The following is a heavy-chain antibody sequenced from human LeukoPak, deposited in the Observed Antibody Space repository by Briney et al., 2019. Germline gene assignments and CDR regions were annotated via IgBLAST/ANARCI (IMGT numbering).Heavy chain of an antibody. J-gene: IGHJ4*02. Sequence: ASVKAACKASGYTFTSYGISWVRQAPGQGLEWMGWISAYNGNTNYARKLQDRVTMTTDTSTSTAYMELRSLRSDDTAVYYCARDGNGYSYGSTCDYWRQGTLVTVSS. V-gene: IGHV1-18*01. CDR2: ISAYNGNT. CDR3: ARDGNGYSYGSTCDY. D-gene: IGHD5-18*01. CDR1: GYTFTSYG.